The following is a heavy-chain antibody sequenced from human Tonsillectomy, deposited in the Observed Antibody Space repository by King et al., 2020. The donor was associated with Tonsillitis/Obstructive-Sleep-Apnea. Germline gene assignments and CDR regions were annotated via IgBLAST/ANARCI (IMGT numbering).Heavy chain of an antibody. CDR1: GGSISSSNYY. Sequence: QLQESGPGLVKPSETLSLTCTVSGGSISSSNYYWGWIRQPPGKGLEWIGSIYYSGSTYYNPSLKSRVTISVATSKNQFSLKLSSVTAADTAVYYCARLRGQLERLTPFDYWGQGTLVTVSS. J-gene: IGHJ4*02. D-gene: IGHD1-1*01. CDR3: ARLRGQLERLTPFDY. V-gene: IGHV4-39*01. CDR2: IYYSGST.